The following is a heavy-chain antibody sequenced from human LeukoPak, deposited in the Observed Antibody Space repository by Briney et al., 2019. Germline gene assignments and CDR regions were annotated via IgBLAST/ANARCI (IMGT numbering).Heavy chain of an antibody. CDR1: GFTFSSYA. D-gene: IGHD3-16*01. CDR3: AKLGGGDHRAAPYYYYGMDV. V-gene: IGHV3-23*01. CDR2: ISGSGGST. J-gene: IGHJ6*02. Sequence: LGGSLRLSCAASGFTFSSYAMSWVRQAPGKGLEWVSAISGSGGSTYYADSVKGRFTISRDNSKNTLYLQMNSLRAEDTAVYYCAKLGGGDHRAAPYYYYGMDVWGQGTTVTVSS.